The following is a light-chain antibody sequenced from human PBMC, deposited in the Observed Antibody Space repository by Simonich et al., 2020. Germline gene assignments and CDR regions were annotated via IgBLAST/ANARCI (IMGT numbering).Light chain of an antibody. J-gene: IGKJ3*01. CDR2: WAS. V-gene: IGKV4-1*01. CDR3: QQYYSTPPIT. Sequence: DIVMTQSPDSLAVYLGERATINCKSSQSVLYSSNNKNYLAWYQQKPGQPPKLLLYWASTRESGVPDRFSGSGSGTDFTLTISSLQAEDVAVYYCQQYYSTPPITFGPGTKVYIK. CDR1: QSVLYSSNNKNY.